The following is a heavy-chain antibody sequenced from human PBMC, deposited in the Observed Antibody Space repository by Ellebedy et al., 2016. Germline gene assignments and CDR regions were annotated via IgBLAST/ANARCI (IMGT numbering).Heavy chain of an antibody. V-gene: IGHV1-2*05. J-gene: IGHJ5*02. CDR2: INPNSGGT. CDR3: ARGARTWYNWNDVRYNWFDP. CDR1: GYTFTGYY. Sequence: ASVKVSCKASGYTFTGYYMHWVRQAPGQGLEWMGRINPNSGGTNYAQKFQGRVTMTRDTSISTAYMELSRLRSDDTVVYYCARGARTWYNWNDVRYNWFDPWGQGTLVTVSS. D-gene: IGHD1-1*01.